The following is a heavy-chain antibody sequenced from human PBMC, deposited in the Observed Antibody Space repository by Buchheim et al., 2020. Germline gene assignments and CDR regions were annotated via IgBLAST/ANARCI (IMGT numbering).Heavy chain of an antibody. CDR3: ARERKEITIFEDYMDV. CDR1: GGSISSGGYY. CDR2: IYYSGST. V-gene: IGHV4-31*03. Sequence: QVQLQESGPGLVKPSQTLSLTCPVSGGSISSGGYYWSWIRQNPGKGLAWIGYIYYSGSTYYTPSLKFRVTISVDTSKNQFSLKLSSVTAADTAVYYRARERKEITIFEDYMDVWGKGTT. J-gene: IGHJ6*03. D-gene: IGHD3-9*01.